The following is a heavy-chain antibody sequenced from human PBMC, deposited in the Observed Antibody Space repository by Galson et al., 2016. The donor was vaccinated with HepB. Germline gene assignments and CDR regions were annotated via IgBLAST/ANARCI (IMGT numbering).Heavy chain of an antibody. Sequence: PALVKPTQTLTLTCTFSGFSLSINGMCVSWIRQPPGKALEWLALIDWDDAKYYSTSLKTRLTISKDTSKNQVVLTMTNMDPVDTATYYCARGAATAIYPSYYGMDVWGQGTTVTVSS. D-gene: IGHD2-2*02. CDR1: GFSLSINGMC. J-gene: IGHJ6*02. V-gene: IGHV2-70*01. CDR3: ARGAATAIYPSYYGMDV. CDR2: IDWDDAK.